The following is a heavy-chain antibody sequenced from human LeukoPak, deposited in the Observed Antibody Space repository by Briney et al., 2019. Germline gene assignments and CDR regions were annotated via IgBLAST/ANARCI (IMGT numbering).Heavy chain of an antibody. J-gene: IGHJ6*03. CDR2: ISSSSSYI. Sequence: PGGSLRLSCAASGFTFSSYSMNWVRQAPGKGLGGVSSISSSSSYIYYSDLVKGRFTISRDNANNSLYLQMNSSRAHGTSDYLFASTAMARSYDYYIDVWGKGTTVTVSS. CDR3: ASTAMARSYDYYIDV. D-gene: IGHD5-18*01. CDR1: GFTFSSYS. V-gene: IGHV3-21*01.